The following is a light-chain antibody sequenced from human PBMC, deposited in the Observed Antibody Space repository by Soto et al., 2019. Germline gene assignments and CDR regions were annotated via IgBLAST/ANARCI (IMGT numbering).Light chain of an antibody. CDR1: QSITNY. J-gene: IGKJ4*01. V-gene: IGKV1-39*01. Sequence: DIQMTQSPSALSASVGDRVTITCRASQSITNYLNWYQHKPGQAPNLLIYAASTLQAGVPSRFRGSGSGTDFTLTTSSLQPEDFATYFCQQSNSSPTTFGGGTKVDIK. CDR3: QQSNSSPTT. CDR2: AAS.